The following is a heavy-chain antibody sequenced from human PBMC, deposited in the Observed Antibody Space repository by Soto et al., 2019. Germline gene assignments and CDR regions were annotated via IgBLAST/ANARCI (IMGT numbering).Heavy chain of an antibody. V-gene: IGHV3-23*01. CDR1: GFTFSSYP. J-gene: IGHJ3*02. Sequence: EVQLLESGGGLVQPGGSLRLSCAASGFTFSSYPMTWVRQAPGKGLEWVSTISGTGDSTYYADSVKGRFTISRDNPKNTLYLQMNSLRAEDTAVYYCAKDRYPRGAFDIWGQGTMVTVSS. CDR3: AKDRYPRGAFDI. CDR2: ISGTGDST. D-gene: IGHD1-20*01.